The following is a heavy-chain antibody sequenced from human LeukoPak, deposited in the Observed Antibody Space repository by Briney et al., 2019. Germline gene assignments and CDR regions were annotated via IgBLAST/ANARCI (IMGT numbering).Heavy chain of an antibody. CDR3: ARDPVPEDIVVVVAANWFDP. D-gene: IGHD2-15*01. CDR2: ISSSRSYR. V-gene: IGHV3-21*01. J-gene: IGHJ5*02. Sequence: GGSLRLSCAASGFTFSSYSMNWVRQAPGKGLEWVSSISSSRSYRYYADSVKGRFTISRDNAKNSLYLHMNSLRAEDTAVYYCARDPVPEDIVVVVAANWFDPWGQGTLVTVSS. CDR1: GFTFSSYS.